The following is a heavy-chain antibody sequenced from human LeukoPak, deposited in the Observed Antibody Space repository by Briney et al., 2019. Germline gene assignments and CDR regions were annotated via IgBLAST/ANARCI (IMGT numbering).Heavy chain of an antibody. D-gene: IGHD4-17*01. J-gene: IGHJ4*02. V-gene: IGHV1-2*02. CDR3: ARGALDPETVTNYFEY. CDR1: GYTFSDHY. Sequence: ASVKVSCKASGYTFSDHYMQWVRQAPGQGFEWLGWINPNSGDTSYARKFRGRVTMTRGMSLSTAYMELRRLTYDDTAVYYCARGALDPETVTNYFEYWAQGTLVTVSS. CDR2: INPNSGDT.